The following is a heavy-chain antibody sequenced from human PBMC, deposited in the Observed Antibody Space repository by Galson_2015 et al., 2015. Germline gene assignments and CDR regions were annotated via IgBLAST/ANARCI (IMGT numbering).Heavy chain of an antibody. CDR1: GGTFSSYA. J-gene: IGHJ4*02. CDR2: IIPIFGIA. Sequence: SVKVSCKASGGTFSSYAISWARQAPGQGLEWMGGIIPIFGIANYAQKIQGRVTITADKSTSTAYMELSSLRSEDTAVYFCARGGGIHGVDYVDYWGQGTLVTVSS. CDR3: ARGGGIHGVDYVDY. V-gene: IGHV1-69*10. D-gene: IGHD2-15*01.